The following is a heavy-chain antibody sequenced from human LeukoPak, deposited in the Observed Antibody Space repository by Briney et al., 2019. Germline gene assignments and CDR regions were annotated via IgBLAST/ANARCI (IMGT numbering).Heavy chain of an antibody. D-gene: IGHD7-27*01. CDR2: VSEDRGTT. Sequence: GGSLRLSCAASGFTFSSYWMHWVRQVPGKGLVWVARVSEDRGTTSYADSVRGRFTISRDNAKNTLFLQMNSLRVEDTAVYYCARAGDGFDYWGQGTLVTVSS. CDR1: GFTFSSYW. V-gene: IGHV3-74*01. CDR3: ARAGDGFDY. J-gene: IGHJ4*02.